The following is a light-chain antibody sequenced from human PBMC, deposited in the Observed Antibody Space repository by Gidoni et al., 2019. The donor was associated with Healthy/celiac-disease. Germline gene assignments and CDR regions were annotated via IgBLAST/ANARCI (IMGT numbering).Light chain of an antibody. J-gene: IGKJ1*01. CDR3: QQYDNLFWT. CDR2: DAS. Sequence: DIQMTQSPSSLSASVGDRVTITCQASQDISNYLNWYQQKPGKAPKLLIYDASNVETGVPSRFSGSGSGTDFTFTISSLQPEDIATYYCQQYDNLFWTFXQXTKVEIK. CDR1: QDISNY. V-gene: IGKV1-33*01.